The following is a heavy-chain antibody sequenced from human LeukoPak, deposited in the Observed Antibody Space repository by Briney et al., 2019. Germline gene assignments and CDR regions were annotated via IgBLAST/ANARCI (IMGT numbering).Heavy chain of an antibody. D-gene: IGHD6-19*01. CDR2: IYSGGST. Sequence: GGSLRLSCAASGFIVSSNYMSWVRQAPGKGLEWVSVIYSGGSTYYADSVKGRFTLSRDNSKNTLYLQMNSLRAEDTVVYYCASTGSSGWADYWGQGTLVTVSP. V-gene: IGHV3-53*01. CDR1: GFIVSSNY. J-gene: IGHJ4*02. CDR3: ASTGSSGWADY.